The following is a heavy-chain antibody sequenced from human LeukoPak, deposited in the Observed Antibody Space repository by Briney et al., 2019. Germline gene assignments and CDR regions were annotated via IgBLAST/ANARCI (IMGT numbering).Heavy chain of an antibody. D-gene: IGHD2-2*01. V-gene: IGHV4-59*12. J-gene: IGHJ3*02. CDR2: IYYSGST. CDR3: AREGCGGGTSCSDDAFDI. CDR1: GGSISSYY. Sequence: PSETLSLTCTVSGGSISSYYWSWIRQPPGKGLEWIGYIYYSGSTNYNPSLKSRVTISVDTSKNQFSLKLSSVTAADTAVYYCAREGCGGGTSCSDDAFDIWGQGTMVTVSS.